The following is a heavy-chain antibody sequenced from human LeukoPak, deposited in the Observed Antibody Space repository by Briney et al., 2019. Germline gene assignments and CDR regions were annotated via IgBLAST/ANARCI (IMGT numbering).Heavy chain of an antibody. J-gene: IGHJ4*02. CDR2: IYYSGST. CDR1: GGSISSYY. Sequence: PSETLSLTCTVSGGSISSYYWSWIRQPPGKGLEWIGYIYYSGSTNYNPSLKSRVTISVDTSKNQFSLKLSSVTAADTAVYYCAKDTVDSSGYLWFYWGQGTLVTVSS. V-gene: IGHV4-59*01. CDR3: AKDTVDSSGYLWFY. D-gene: IGHD3-22*01.